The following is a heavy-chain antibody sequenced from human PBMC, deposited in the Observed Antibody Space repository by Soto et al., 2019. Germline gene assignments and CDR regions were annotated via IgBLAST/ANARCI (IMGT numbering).Heavy chain of an antibody. CDR2: INAGNGNT. CDR1: GYTFTSYA. V-gene: IGHV1-3*05. CDR3: ERSIVVVTALDY. Sequence: QVQLVQSGAEEKKPGASVKVSCKASGYTFTSYAIHWVRQAPGQRLEWMGWINAGNGNTNYSQKFQGRVTITRDTTASTAYMELSSLRSEDTAVYYCERSIVVVTALDYWGQGTLVTVSS. D-gene: IGHD2-21*02. J-gene: IGHJ4*02.